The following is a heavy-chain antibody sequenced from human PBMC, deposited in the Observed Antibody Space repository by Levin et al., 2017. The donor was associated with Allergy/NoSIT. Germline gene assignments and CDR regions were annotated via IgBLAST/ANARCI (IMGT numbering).Heavy chain of an antibody. CDR3: ARESNGYSSGWYGPLGY. J-gene: IGHJ4*02. Sequence: GGSLRLSCAASGFTVSSNYMSWVRQAPGKGLEWVSVIYSGGSTYYADSVKGRFTISRDNSKNTLYLQMNSLRAEDTAVYYCARESNGYSSGWYGPLGYWGQGTLVTVSS. CDR2: IYSGGST. CDR1: GFTVSSNY. V-gene: IGHV3-53*01. D-gene: IGHD6-19*01.